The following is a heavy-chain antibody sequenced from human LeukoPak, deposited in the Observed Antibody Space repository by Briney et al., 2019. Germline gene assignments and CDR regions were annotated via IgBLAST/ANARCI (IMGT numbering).Heavy chain of an antibody. V-gene: IGHV3-23*01. CDR2: ISGSGGGT. CDR3: AKTPSTIEGAAAAGPPYYDH. D-gene: IGHD6-13*01. CDR1: GFTFSSYA. J-gene: IGHJ4*02. Sequence: GGSLRLSCAASGFTFSSYAMSWVRQAPGQGLGWVSAISGSGGGTYYADSVKGRFTISRDNSKNTLYLQMNSLRAEDTAVYYRAKTPSTIEGAAAAGPPYYDHWPQRTLVTVPS.